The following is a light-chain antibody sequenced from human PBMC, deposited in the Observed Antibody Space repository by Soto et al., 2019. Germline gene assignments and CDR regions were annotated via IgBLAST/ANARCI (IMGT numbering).Light chain of an antibody. CDR2: EVS. J-gene: IGLJ1*01. CDR3: SSYAGSNNKV. Sequence: QSALTQPPSASGSPGQSVTISCTGTSSDVGGYNYVSWYQQHPGKAPKLMIYEVSKRPSGVPDRFSGSKSGNTASLTVSGRQAEDETDYYCSSYAGSNNKVFRTGTKLTVL. CDR1: SSDVGGYNY. V-gene: IGLV2-8*01.